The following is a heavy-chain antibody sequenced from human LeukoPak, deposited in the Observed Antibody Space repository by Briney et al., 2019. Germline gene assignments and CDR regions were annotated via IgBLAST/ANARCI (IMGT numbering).Heavy chain of an antibody. D-gene: IGHD6-13*01. J-gene: IGHJ3*02. CDR3: ARDRSGSWYAFDI. Sequence: GGSLRLSCAASGFTFADYYMSWLRQAPGKGLKWVSYISSSSSYTNYADSVKGRFTISRDIAKNSLYLQMNSLRAEDTAVYYCARDRSGSWYAFDIWGQGTMVTVSS. V-gene: IGHV3-11*06. CDR1: GFTFADYY. CDR2: ISSSSSYT.